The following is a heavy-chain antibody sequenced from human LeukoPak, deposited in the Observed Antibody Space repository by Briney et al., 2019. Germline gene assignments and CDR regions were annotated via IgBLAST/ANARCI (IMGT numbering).Heavy chain of an antibody. V-gene: IGHV3-15*01. Sequence: GSLRLSCAASGFTFINAWMAWVRQAPGKGLEWVGRIKAKAHGGTIEYAAPVKGRFTISRDDSKNTLYLQMNSLKTEDTAVYYCTTDGVGVEGATYDNWGQGTLVSVSS. D-gene: IGHD1-26*01. J-gene: IGHJ4*02. CDR2: IKAKAHGGTI. CDR1: GFTFINAW. CDR3: TTDGVGVEGATYDN.